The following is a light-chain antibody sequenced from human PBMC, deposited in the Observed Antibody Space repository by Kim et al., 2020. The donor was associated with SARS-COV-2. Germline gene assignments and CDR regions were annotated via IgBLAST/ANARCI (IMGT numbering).Light chain of an antibody. V-gene: IGLV3-19*01. Sequence: LGQTVRITCQGDSLRTYYASWYQQKPGQAPVLVIYGKSNRPSGIPGRFSGSSSGNTASLTITGARTEDEADYYCNSRDSSRKINYVFGPGTKVTVL. J-gene: IGLJ1*01. CDR2: GKS. CDR3: NSRDSSRKINYV. CDR1: SLRTYY.